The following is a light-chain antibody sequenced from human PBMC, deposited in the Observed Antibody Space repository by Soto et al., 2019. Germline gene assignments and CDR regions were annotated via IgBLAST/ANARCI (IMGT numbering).Light chain of an antibody. V-gene: IGLV2-14*03. CDR3: SSYTRSSPLV. Sequence: QSALTQPASVSGSPGQSITISCTGTSSDVGAYNYVSWYQQHPGNAPKLMIYDVSNRPSGVSNRFSGSKSGNTASLTSSGLQAEDEAAYYCSSYTRSSPLVFGGGTKVTVL. J-gene: IGLJ2*01. CDR1: SSDVGAYNY. CDR2: DVS.